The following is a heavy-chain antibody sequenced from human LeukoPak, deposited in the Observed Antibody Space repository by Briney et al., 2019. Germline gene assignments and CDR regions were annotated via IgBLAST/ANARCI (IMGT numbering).Heavy chain of an antibody. D-gene: IGHD6-6*01. CDR1: GYTFTSYG. Sequence: ASVKVSCKASGYTFTSYGISWVRQAPGQGLEWMGWISAYNGNTNYAQKLQGRVTMTTDTSTSTAYMELRSLRSDDTAVYYCARAGLGYSSSSNTYYYYYYMDVWGKGTTVTVSS. CDR2: ISAYNGNT. J-gene: IGHJ6*03. V-gene: IGHV1-18*01. CDR3: ARAGLGYSSSSNTYYYYYYMDV.